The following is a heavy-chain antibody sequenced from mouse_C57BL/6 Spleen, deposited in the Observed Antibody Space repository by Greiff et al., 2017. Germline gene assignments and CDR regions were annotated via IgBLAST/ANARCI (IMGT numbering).Heavy chain of an antibody. D-gene: IGHD2-5*01. CDR3: ARGSNYYYAMDY. CDR2: IDPEDGET. V-gene: IGHV14-2*01. J-gene: IGHJ4*01. CDR1: GFNIKDYY. Sequence: EVQLQQSGAELVKPGASVKLSCTASGFNIKDYYMHWVKQRTEQGLEWIGRIDPEDGETKYAPKFQCKATITADTSSNTAYLQLSSLTSEDTAVYYCARGSNYYYAMDYWGQGTSVTVSS.